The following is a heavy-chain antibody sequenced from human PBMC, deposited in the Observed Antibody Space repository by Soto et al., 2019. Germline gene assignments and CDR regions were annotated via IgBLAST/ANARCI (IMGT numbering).Heavy chain of an antibody. Sequence: QVQLVESGGGLVKPGGSLRLSCAASGFTFSDYYMSWIRQAPGKGLEWVSYISSGGGTIYYADSVKGRFTISRDNAKSSRYLQMNSLRAEDTAVYYCAREYCSGGSCYQYFQHWGQGTLVTVSS. CDR2: ISSGGGTI. J-gene: IGHJ1*01. V-gene: IGHV3-11*01. CDR1: GFTFSDYY. D-gene: IGHD2-15*01. CDR3: AREYCSGGSCYQYFQH.